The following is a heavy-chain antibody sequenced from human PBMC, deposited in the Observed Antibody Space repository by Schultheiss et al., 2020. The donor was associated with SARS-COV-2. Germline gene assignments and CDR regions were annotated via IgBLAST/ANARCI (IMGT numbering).Heavy chain of an antibody. CDR1: GGSISSGSYY. D-gene: IGHD4-11*01. J-gene: IGHJ5*02. Sequence: SETLSLTCTVSGGSISSGSYYWSWIRQPPGKGLEWIGYIYYSGSTNYNPSLKSRVTMSVDTSKNQFSLKLSSVTAADTAVYYCARGYGNYGPGWFDPWGQGTLVTVSS. CDR3: ARGYGNYGPGWFDP. CDR2: IYYSGST. V-gene: IGHV4-61*01.